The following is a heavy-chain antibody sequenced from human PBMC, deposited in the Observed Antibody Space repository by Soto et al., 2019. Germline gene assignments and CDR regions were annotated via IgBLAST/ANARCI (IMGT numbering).Heavy chain of an antibody. CDR3: ATEAGNSSSWYYEIYGMDV. Sequence: SVKVSCKASGGTFSSYAISWVRQAPGQGLEWMGGIIPIFGTANYAQKFQGRVTITADESTSTAYMELSSLGSEDTAVYYCATEAGNSSSWYYEIYGMDVWGQGTTVTVSS. D-gene: IGHD6-13*01. CDR1: GGTFSSYA. J-gene: IGHJ6*02. V-gene: IGHV1-69*13. CDR2: IIPIFGTA.